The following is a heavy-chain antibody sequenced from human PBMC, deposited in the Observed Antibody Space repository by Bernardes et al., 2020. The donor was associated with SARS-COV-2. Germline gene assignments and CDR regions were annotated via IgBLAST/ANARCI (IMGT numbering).Heavy chain of an antibody. V-gene: IGHV4-59*08. Sequence: SETLSLTCAVSGDSITNFYWSWIRQSPEKGLEWIGFLSDSGTTNYNPSLESRIIISRDTSKNHFYLKINSVTAADTAVYYFSRHPGIGVPNFYFDHWGQGVIVAVSA. CDR1: GDSITNFY. J-gene: IGHJ4*02. CDR2: LSDSGTT. CDR3: SRHPGIGVPNFYFDH. D-gene: IGHD2-21*01.